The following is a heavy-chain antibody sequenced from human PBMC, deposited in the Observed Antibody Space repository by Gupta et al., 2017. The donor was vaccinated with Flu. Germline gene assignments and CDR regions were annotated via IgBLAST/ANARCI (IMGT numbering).Heavy chain of an antibody. D-gene: IGHD1-20*01. Sequence: EVQLLESGGGLVQPGGSLRLSCAASGFTFDNYGMSWVRQAPGKGLEWVAGISGSGGGTYYADSAKGRFISSGDNSRNTLYLQVNSLRVEDTAVYYCAKGMIGITPFDYWGQGTVVTVSS. V-gene: IGHV3-23*01. CDR2: ISGSGGGT. J-gene: IGHJ4*02. CDR1: GFTFDNYG. CDR3: AKGMIGITPFDY.